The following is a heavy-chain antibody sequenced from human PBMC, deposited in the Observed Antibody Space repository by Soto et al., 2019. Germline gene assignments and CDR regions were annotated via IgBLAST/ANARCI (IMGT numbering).Heavy chain of an antibody. J-gene: IGHJ4*02. CDR2: ISRSSSSM. CDR1: GFTFSSYS. Sequence: PGGSLRLSCAASGFTFSSYSMNWVRQAPGKGLEWVSYISRSSSSMYYADSVRGRFTISRDNAYNSLYLQMNSLRDEDTAVHYCARADYDTSGYYFDYWGQGALVTVSS. V-gene: IGHV3-48*02. CDR3: ARADYDTSGYYFDY. D-gene: IGHD3-22*01.